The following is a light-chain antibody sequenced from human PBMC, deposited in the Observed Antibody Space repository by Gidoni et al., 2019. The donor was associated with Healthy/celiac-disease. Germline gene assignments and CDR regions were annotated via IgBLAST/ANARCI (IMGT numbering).Light chain of an antibody. J-gene: IGKJ1*01. CDR3: QQYNSYRT. Sequence: DIQTTQSPSTLSASVGDRVTITCPASQSISSWLAWYQQKPGKAPKLLIYKASSLESGVPSRFSGSGSGTGFTLTICSLQPDDFATYYCQQYNSYRTFGQGTKVEIK. CDR2: KAS. V-gene: IGKV1-5*03. CDR1: QSISSW.